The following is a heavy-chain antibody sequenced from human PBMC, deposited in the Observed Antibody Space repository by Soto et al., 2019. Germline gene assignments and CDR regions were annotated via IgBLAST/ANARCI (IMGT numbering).Heavy chain of an antibody. J-gene: IGHJ4*02. Sequence: GGSLRLSCAASGFTFSSYAMHWVRQAPGKGLEWVAVISYDGSNKYYADSVKGRFTISRDNSKNTLYLQMNSLRAEDTAVYYCARGRYYGPFDYWGQGTLVTVSS. CDR3: ARGRYYGPFDY. V-gene: IGHV3-30-3*01. D-gene: IGHD3-10*01. CDR1: GFTFSSYA. CDR2: ISYDGSNK.